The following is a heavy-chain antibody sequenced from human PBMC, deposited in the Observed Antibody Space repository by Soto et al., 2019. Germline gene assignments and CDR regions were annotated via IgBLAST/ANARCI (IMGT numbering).Heavy chain of an antibody. V-gene: IGHV3-74*01. J-gene: IGHJ4*02. CDR3: VRDDFGPGIDY. CDR1: GFTFSTYW. D-gene: IGHD3-16*01. CDR2: IDSDGSFT. Sequence: GGSLRLSCAASGFTFSTYWMHWVRQAPGKGLVWVSHIDSDGSFTTYADSVKGRFTISRDNAKNTLYLQMNSLRAEDTAIYYCVRDDFGPGIDYWGLGTLVTVSS.